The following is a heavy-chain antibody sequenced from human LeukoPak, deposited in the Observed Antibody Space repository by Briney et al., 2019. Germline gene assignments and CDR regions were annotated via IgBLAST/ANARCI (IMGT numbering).Heavy chain of an antibody. D-gene: IGHD6-19*01. CDR1: GGSISSTNW. V-gene: IGHV4-4*02. Sequence: SGTLSLTCAVSGGSISSTNWWSWVRQPPGKGLEWIGEIYHSGSTNYNPSLKSRVTISADKSKNQFSLKLTYVTAADTAVYYCAKVGSSGWLPFDYWGQGTLVTVSS. CDR2: IYHSGST. J-gene: IGHJ4*02. CDR3: AKVGSSGWLPFDY.